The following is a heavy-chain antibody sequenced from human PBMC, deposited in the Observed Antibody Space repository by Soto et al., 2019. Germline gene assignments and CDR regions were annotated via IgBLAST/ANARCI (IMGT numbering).Heavy chain of an antibody. CDR3: ARDEPHYYAAGSYKH. D-gene: IGHD3-16*01. CDR2: INTDGNER. J-gene: IGHJ4*02. CDR1: GFSFSYYL. Sequence: AGGSLRLSCFGSGFSFSYYLVTGVRQVPGQGPEWVANINTDGNERYYVDLVEGRFSISRDNAKRSVYLEMNRLRADDTAVYFCARDEPHYYAAGSYKHWGRGTLVTVSS. V-gene: IGHV3-7*01.